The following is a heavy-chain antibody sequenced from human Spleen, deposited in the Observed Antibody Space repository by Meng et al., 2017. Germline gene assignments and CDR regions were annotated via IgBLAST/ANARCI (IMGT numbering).Heavy chain of an antibody. CDR2: IDFDGSST. CDR3: TTDWEVGATNDFGY. J-gene: IGHJ4*02. CDR1: GLTFSSYW. Sequence: EVQLVESGGGLVQPGGSLRRSCAASGLTFSSYWMYWVRQAPGKGLVWVSRIDFDGSSTSYADSVKGRFTISRDNARNTVFLQMNSLRAEDTAVYYCTTDWEVGATNDFGYWGQGTLVTVSS. V-gene: IGHV3-74*01. D-gene: IGHD1-26*01.